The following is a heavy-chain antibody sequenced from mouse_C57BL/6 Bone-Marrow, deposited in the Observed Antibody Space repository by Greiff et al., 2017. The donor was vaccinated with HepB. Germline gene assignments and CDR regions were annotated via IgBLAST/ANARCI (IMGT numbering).Heavy chain of an antibody. CDR1: GYTFTSYW. CDR3: ARWCQLRPIFDY. CDR2: IDPSDSYT. Sequence: QVQLQQPGAELVRPGTSVKLSCKASGYTFTSYWMPWVKQRPGQGLEWIGVIDPSDSYTNYNQKFKGKATLTVDTSSSTAYMQLNSLTSEDSAVYYWARWCQLRPIFDYWGQGTTLTVSS. D-gene: IGHD3-2*02. J-gene: IGHJ2*01. V-gene: IGHV1-59*01.